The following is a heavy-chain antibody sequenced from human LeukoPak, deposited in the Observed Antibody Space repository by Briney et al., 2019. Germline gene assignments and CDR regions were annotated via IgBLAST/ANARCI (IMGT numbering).Heavy chain of an antibody. CDR2: IIPILGIA. CDR3: ARDRTLYSSSWYIFDH. Sequence: ASVKVSCKASGGTFSSYAISWVRQAPGQGLEWMGRIIPILGIANYAQKFQGRVTITADKSTSTAYMELSSLRSEDTAVYYCARDRTLYSSSWYIFDHWGQGTLVTVSS. CDR1: GGTFSSYA. D-gene: IGHD6-13*01. J-gene: IGHJ4*02. V-gene: IGHV1-69*04.